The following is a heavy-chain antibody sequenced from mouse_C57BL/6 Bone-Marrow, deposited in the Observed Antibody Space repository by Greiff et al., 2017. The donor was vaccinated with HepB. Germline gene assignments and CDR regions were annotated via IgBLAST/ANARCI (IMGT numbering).Heavy chain of an antibody. CDR3: ARGVYYGSSTFDY. V-gene: IGHV1-64*01. CDR1: GYTFTSYW. D-gene: IGHD1-1*01. Sequence: QVQLQQPGAELVKPGASVKFSCKASGYTFTSYWMHWVKQRPGQGLEWIGMIHPNSGSTNYNEKFKSKATLTVDKSSSTAYMQLSSLTSEDSAVYYCARGVYYGSSTFDYWGQGTTLTVSS. J-gene: IGHJ2*01. CDR2: IHPNSGST.